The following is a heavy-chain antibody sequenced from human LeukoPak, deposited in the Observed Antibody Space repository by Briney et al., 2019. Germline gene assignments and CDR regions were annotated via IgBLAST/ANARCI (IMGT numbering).Heavy chain of an antibody. CDR1: GFTFSDYN. D-gene: IGHD3-22*01. CDR2: ITTSSRHM. Sequence: GGSLRLSCAASGFTFSDYNMNWVRQAPGKGLEWVSSITTSSRHMFYADSVKGRFTISRDNAKNSLYLQMDSLRTEDTAVYYCARSITMIVVVITLYFDYWGQGTLVTVSS. V-gene: IGHV3-21*01. J-gene: IGHJ4*02. CDR3: ARSITMIVVVITLYFDY.